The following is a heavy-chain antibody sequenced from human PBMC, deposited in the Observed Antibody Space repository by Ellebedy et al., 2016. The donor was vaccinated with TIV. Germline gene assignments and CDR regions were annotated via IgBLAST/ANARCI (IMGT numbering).Heavy chain of an antibody. CDR3: VRALAAAASY. J-gene: IGHJ4*02. V-gene: IGHV3-7*01. Sequence: GESLKISXVASGFTFSDYWMHWVRQAPGKGLEWVANINQHGTEIYYVDSVKGRFTISRDNTKASLYLQMHSLRVEDTALYYCVRALAAAASYWGQGTLVTVSS. D-gene: IGHD6-13*01. CDR2: INQHGTEI. CDR1: GFTFSDYW.